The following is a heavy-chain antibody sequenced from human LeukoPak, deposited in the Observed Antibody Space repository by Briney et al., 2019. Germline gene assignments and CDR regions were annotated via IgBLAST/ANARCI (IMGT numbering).Heavy chain of an antibody. CDR1: GFTFSTSW. CDR3: ARDSDGSYYLYGMDV. CDR2: ISYDGSNK. V-gene: IGHV3-30-3*01. D-gene: IGHD1-26*01. Sequence: GGSLRLSCAASGFTFSTSWMSWVRQAPGKGLEWVAVISYDGSNKYYADSVKGRFTISRDNSKNTLYLQMNSLRAEDTAVYYCARDSDGSYYLYGMDVWGQGTTVTVSS. J-gene: IGHJ6*02.